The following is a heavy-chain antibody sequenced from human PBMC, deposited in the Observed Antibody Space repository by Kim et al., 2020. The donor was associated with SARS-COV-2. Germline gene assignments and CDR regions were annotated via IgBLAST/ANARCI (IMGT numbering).Heavy chain of an antibody. J-gene: IGHJ6*02. V-gene: IGHV4-34*01. CDR1: GGSFSGYY. CDR2: INHSGST. D-gene: IGHD6-13*01. Sequence: SETLSLTCAVYGGSFSGYYWSWIRQPPGKGLEWIGEINHSGSTNYNPSLKSRVTISVDTSKNQFSLKLSSVTAADTAVYYCARGRGAAAGRGGYYYYCGMDVWGQGTTVTVSS. CDR3: ARGRGAAAGRGGYYYYCGMDV.